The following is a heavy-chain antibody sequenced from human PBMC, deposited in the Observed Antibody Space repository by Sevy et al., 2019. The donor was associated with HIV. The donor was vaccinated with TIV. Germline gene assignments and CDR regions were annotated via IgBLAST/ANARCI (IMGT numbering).Heavy chain of an antibody. Sequence: ASVKVSCKASGYTFSNYGINWVRQAPGHGLEWMGWISSYNGNTNYAQKFQGRVTMNIDTPTSTGYMEMRSLRSDDTAMYYCARDRVPYSSSCEFDYWGQGTLVTVSS. CDR1: GYTFSNYG. D-gene: IGHD6-13*01. CDR2: ISSYNGNT. V-gene: IGHV1-18*01. CDR3: ARDRVPYSSSCEFDY. J-gene: IGHJ4*02.